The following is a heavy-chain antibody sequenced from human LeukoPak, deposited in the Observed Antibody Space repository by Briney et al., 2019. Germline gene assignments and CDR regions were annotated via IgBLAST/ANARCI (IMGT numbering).Heavy chain of an antibody. D-gene: IGHD3-22*01. Sequence: PGGSLRLSCAASGFTFSSYGMHWVRQAPGKGLEWVAVISYDGSNKYYADSVKGRFTISRDNSKNTLYLQMNSLRAEDTAVYYCAKIRRVGYYYDSSGVDYWGQGTLVTVSS. CDR3: AKIRRVGYYYDSSGVDY. CDR1: GFTFSSYG. J-gene: IGHJ4*02. CDR2: ISYDGSNK. V-gene: IGHV3-30*18.